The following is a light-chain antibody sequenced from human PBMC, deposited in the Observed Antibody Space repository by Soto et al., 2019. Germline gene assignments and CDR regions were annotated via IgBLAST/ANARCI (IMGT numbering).Light chain of an antibody. CDR3: QSYDDSLSGSGV. V-gene: IGLV1-40*01. CDR2: SFN. J-gene: IGLJ1*01. Sequence: QPLLTQPPSVSGAPGQTVTISCTGSRSNIGAGYDIHWYQFLPGTAPKLLLYSFNKRPSGIPDRFSGSKSGTSASLAITGLQPEDEADYYCQSYDDSLSGSGVFGTGTKVTVL. CDR1: RSNIGAGYD.